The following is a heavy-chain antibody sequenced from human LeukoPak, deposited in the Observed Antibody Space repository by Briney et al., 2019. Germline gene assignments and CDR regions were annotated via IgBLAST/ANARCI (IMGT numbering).Heavy chain of an antibody. CDR1: GYTFTNYG. V-gene: IGHV1-18*01. CDR3: ARDGTSTDDY. J-gene: IGHJ4*02. CDR2: ISGYNDNT. D-gene: IGHD2-2*01. Sequence: ASVKVSCKASGYTFTNYGISWVRQAPGQGLEWMGWISGYNDNTNYAQRFQGRLTVTTDTSTSTTYMELRSLRSDDTAVYYCARDGTSTDDYWGQGTLVTVSS.